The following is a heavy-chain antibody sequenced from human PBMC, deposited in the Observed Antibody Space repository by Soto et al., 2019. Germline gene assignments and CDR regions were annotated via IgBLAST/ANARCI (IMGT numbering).Heavy chain of an antibody. J-gene: IGHJ6*02. Sequence: SVKLSLTCAVDGGSFSGYYWSLIRQPPGKGLEWIGEINHSGSTNYNPSLKSRVTISVDTSKNQFSLKLSSVTAADTAVYYCARGSDRFGGNQYYYYYGMDVWGQGTTVHGSS. CDR1: GGSFSGYY. V-gene: IGHV4-34*01. D-gene: IGHD2-15*01. CDR2: INHSGST. CDR3: ARGSDRFGGNQYYYYYGMDV.